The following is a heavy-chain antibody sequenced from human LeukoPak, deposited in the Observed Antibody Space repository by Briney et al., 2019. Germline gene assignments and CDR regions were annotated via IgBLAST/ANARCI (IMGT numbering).Heavy chain of an antibody. CDR1: GGSISSTSYY. V-gene: IGHV4-39*07. J-gene: IGHJ4*02. CDR2: IYYSGNT. D-gene: IGHD6-13*01. Sequence: SETLSLTCTVSGGSISSTSYYWGWIRQPPGKGLEWIGNIYYSGNTYYNPSLKSRVTISLNQFSLKLNSMTSADTAVYYCARERAAGNPSHFDYWGQGTLVTVSS. CDR3: ARERAAGNPSHFDY.